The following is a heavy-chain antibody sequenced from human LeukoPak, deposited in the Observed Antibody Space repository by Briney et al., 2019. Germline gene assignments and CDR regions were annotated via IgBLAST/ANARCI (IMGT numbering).Heavy chain of an antibody. CDR3: AKESPNYDFRSGYYPYFDY. CDR2: ISGSGGST. CDR1: GFTFSSYA. D-gene: IGHD3-3*01. J-gene: IGHJ4*02. Sequence: GGSLRLSCAASGFTFSSYAMSWVRQAPGRGLEWVSAISGSGGSTYYADSVKGRFTISRDNSKNTLYLQMNSLRAEDTAVYYCAKESPNYDFRSGYYPYFDYWGQGTLVTVSS. V-gene: IGHV3-23*01.